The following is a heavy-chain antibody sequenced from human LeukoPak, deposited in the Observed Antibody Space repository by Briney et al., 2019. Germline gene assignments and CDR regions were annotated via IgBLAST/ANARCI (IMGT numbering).Heavy chain of an antibody. Sequence: GGSLRLSCAASGFTFSSYGMSWVRQAPGKGLEWVSTISVSGRSTYYADSVKGRFTISRDNSENTLYLQMNGLRGEDTAIYFCAKDARGFQLHRGAFDIWGQGTMVTVSS. J-gene: IGHJ3*02. CDR1: GFTFSSYG. D-gene: IGHD2-2*01. CDR2: ISVSGRST. V-gene: IGHV3-23*01. CDR3: AKDARGFQLHRGAFDI.